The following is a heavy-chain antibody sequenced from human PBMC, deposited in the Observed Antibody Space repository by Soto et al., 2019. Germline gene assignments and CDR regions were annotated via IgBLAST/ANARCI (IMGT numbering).Heavy chain of an antibody. J-gene: IGHJ5*01. Sequence: GGSLRLSCADSGFAFRTYALSWVRQAPGKGLEWGSAISDAGRSIYYADSVKGRFTISRANSQNTLFLQMNSLRVEDTAIYYCASSRDLYGQGGFDSWGQGTLATVCS. D-gene: IGHD3-10*01. CDR2: ISDAGRSI. V-gene: IGHV3-23*01. CDR1: GFAFRTYA. CDR3: ASSRDLYGQGGFDS.